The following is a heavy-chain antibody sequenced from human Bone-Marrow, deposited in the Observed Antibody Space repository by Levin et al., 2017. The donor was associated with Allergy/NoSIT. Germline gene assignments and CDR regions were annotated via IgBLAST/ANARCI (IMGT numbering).Heavy chain of an antibody. CDR1: GFTFSSYS. Sequence: GGSLRLCCAASGFTFSSYSMNWVRQAPGKGLEWVSSISSSSSYIYYADSVKGRFTISRDNAKNSLYLQMNSLRAEDTAVYYCARDNFSGWVYYDSSGSGWGAFDIWGQGTMVTVSS. V-gene: IGHV3-21*01. D-gene: IGHD3-22*01. CDR2: ISSSSSYI. J-gene: IGHJ3*02. CDR3: ARDNFSGWVYYDSSGSGWGAFDI.